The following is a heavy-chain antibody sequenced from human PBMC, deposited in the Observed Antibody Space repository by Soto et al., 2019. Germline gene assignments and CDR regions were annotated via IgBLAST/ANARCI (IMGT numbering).Heavy chain of an antibody. V-gene: IGHV1-8*01. Sequence: ASVKVSCKASGYTFTSYDINWVRQATGQGLEWMGWMNPNSGNTGYAQKFQGRVTMTRNASISTAYMELSSLRSEDTAVYYCARAGFRGIAAAGSDGDYYYVMDVWGQGTTVTVSS. CDR2: MNPNSGNT. D-gene: IGHD6-13*01. CDR1: GYTFTSYD. CDR3: ARAGFRGIAAAGSDGDYYYVMDV. J-gene: IGHJ6*02.